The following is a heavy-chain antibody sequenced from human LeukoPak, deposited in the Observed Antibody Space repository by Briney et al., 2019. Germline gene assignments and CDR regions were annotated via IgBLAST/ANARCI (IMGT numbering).Heavy chain of an antibody. V-gene: IGHV1-2*02. CDR2: INPNSGGT. CDR1: GYTFTGYY. Sequence: ASVKVSCKASGYTFTGYYMHWVRQAPGQGLEWMGWINPNSGGTNYAQKFQGRVTMTRDTSISTAYMEPSRLRSDDTAVYYCARAPGIFGVVIPRPDYWGQGTLVTVSS. CDR3: ARAPGIFGVVIPRPDY. J-gene: IGHJ4*02. D-gene: IGHD3-3*01.